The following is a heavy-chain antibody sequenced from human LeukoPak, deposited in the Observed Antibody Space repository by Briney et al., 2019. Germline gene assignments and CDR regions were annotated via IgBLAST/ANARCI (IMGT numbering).Heavy chain of an antibody. CDR2: INHSGST. CDR3: ARLVFPRYGSGSYFRPLGYFDY. Sequence: SETLSLTCAVYGGSFSGYYWSWIRQPPGKGLEWIGEINHSGSTNYNPSLKSRVTISVDTSKNQFSLKLSSVTAADTAVYYCARLVFPRYGSGSYFRPLGYFDYWGQGTLVTVSS. CDR1: GGSFSGYY. J-gene: IGHJ4*02. D-gene: IGHD3-10*01. V-gene: IGHV4-34*01.